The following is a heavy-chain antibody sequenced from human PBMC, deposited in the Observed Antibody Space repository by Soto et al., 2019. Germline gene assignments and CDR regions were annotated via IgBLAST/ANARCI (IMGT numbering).Heavy chain of an antibody. CDR3: ARDGAFCSGTGCRDHYHYMDF. J-gene: IGHJ6*03. V-gene: IGHV3-21*01. D-gene: IGHD2-2*01. CDR2: ISGSTSYT. Sequence: EVQLVESGGGLVKPGGSLRLSCAASGFSFSDYTMNWVRQAPGKGLEWVSSISGSTSYTYYADSLKGRFTVSRDNGEKSLYLQMHSLRPEDTVVYYCARDGAFCSGTGCRDHYHYMDFWGKGTTVTVSS. CDR1: GFSFSDYT.